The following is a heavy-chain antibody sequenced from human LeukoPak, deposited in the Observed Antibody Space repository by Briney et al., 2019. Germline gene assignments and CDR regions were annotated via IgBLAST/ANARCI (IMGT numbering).Heavy chain of an antibody. Sequence: GGSLRLSCAASGFTFSSYAMSWVRQAPGKGLEWVSAISGSGGSTYYADSVKGRFTISRDNSKNTLYLQMNSLRAEDTAVYYCAKNPYDYIWGSYRSTFDYWGQGTLVTVSS. V-gene: IGHV3-23*01. CDR1: GFTFSSYA. CDR3: AKNPYDYIWGSYRSTFDY. J-gene: IGHJ4*02. CDR2: ISGSGGST. D-gene: IGHD3-16*02.